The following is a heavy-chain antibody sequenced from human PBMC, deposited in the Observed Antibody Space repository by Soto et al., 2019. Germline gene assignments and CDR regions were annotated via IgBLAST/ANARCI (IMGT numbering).Heavy chain of an antibody. CDR1: GGTFSSYP. CDR3: ARVGHITNYGMAV. D-gene: IGHD1-26*01. V-gene: IGHV1-69*01. CDR2: IIPFFGTS. J-gene: IGHJ6*02. Sequence: QVQLVQSGAEVKKPGSSVKVSCEASGGTFSSYPINWVRQAPGQGLEWMGGIIPFFGTSNYGQKFQGRVTITADDSTSTAYMELRSLRSEDTAVYDCARVGHITNYGMAVWGQGTTVTVSS.